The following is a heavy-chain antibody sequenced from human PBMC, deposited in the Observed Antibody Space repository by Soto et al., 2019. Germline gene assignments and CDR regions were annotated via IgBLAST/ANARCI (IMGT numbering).Heavy chain of an antibody. J-gene: IGHJ6*02. CDR2: IYYSGST. CDR3: ARDYSSGWYGNMDV. D-gene: IGHD6-19*01. V-gene: IGHV4-30-4*01. CDR1: GGSISSGDYY. Sequence: SETLSLTCTVSGGSISSGDYYWSWIRQPPGKGLEWIGYIYYSGSTYYNPSLKSRVTISVDTSKNQFSLKLSSVTAADTAVYYCARDYSSGWYGNMDVWGQGTTVTAP.